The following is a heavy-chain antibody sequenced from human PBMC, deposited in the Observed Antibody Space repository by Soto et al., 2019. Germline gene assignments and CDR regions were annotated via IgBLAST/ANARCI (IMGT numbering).Heavy chain of an antibody. Sequence: VGSLRLSCAASGFTFRSFTMNWVRQAPGKGLEWVSTISSNSAYIYYTDALRGRFTISRDNATNSLHLQMNSLRAEDTAVYYCTRDASRDSSARGWFDPWGPGTLVTVSS. CDR3: TRDASRDSSARGWFDP. CDR2: ISSNSAYI. CDR1: GFTFRSFT. D-gene: IGHD6-13*01. V-gene: IGHV3-21*01. J-gene: IGHJ5*02.